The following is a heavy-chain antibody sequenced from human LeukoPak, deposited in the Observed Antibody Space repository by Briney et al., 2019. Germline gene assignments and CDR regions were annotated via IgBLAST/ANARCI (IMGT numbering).Heavy chain of an antibody. CDR1: GGTFSSYA. J-gene: IGHJ6*02. Sequence: SVKVSCKASGGTFSSYAISWVRQAPGQGLEWMGRIIPILGIANYAQKFQGRVTITADKSTSTAYMELSSLRSEDTAVYYCARDRVAVAGTPNYYYYGMDVWGQGTTVTVSS. V-gene: IGHV1-69*04. CDR3: ARDRVAVAGTPNYYYYGMDV. D-gene: IGHD6-19*01. CDR2: IIPILGIA.